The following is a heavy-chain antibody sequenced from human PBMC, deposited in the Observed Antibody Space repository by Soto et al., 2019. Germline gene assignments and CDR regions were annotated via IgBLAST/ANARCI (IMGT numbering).Heavy chain of an antibody. Sequence: QITLKESGPTLVKPTQTLTLTCTFSGFSLSTSGVGVGWIRQPPGKALEWLALIYWDDDKRYSPSLKSRLTTTKDTSKNQVVLTMTNMDPVDTATYYCAHRPQTYSYCSGSYYTFFDYWGQGTLVTVSS. CDR2: IYWDDDK. D-gene: IGHD3-10*01. V-gene: IGHV2-5*02. J-gene: IGHJ4*02. CDR3: AHRPQTYSYCSGSYYTFFDY. CDR1: GFSLSTSGVG.